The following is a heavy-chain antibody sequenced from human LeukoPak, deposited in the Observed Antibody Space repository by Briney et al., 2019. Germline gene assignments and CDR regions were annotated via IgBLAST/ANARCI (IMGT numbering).Heavy chain of an antibody. CDR1: GGSISSGAYY. CDR2: IYYSGST. V-gene: IGHV4-61*08. D-gene: IGHD3-22*01. Sequence: SETLSLTCAVSGGSISSGAYYWSWIRQPPGKGLEWIGYIYYSGSTNYNPSLKSRVTISVDTSKNQFSLKLSSVTAADTAVYYCARATKGDYYDSSGYPYFDYWGQGTLVTVSS. CDR3: ARATKGDYYDSSGYPYFDY. J-gene: IGHJ4*02.